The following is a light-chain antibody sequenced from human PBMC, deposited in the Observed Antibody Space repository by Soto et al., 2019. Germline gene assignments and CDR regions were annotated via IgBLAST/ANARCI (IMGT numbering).Light chain of an antibody. CDR1: QSVSGSY. CDR2: ATS. J-gene: IGKJ2*01. V-gene: IGKV3-20*01. CDR3: QQYGSSPYT. Sequence: EIVLTQSPGSLSLSPGERATLSCRASQSVSGSYLAWYQQKPGQTPRLLIHATSTRATGIPDRFSGSGSGTDFTLTISRLEPEDFAVYYCQQYGSSPYTFGLGTKLEIK.